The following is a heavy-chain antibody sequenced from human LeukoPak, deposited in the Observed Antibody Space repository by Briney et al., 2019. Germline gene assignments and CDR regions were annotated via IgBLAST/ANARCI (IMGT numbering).Heavy chain of an antibody. CDR3: ARDRSGLMDV. CDR1: GFTSSSYG. V-gene: IGHV3-30*03. CDR2: ISYDGSNK. J-gene: IGHJ6*04. Sequence: GGSLRLSCAASGFTSSSYGMHWVRQAPGKGLEWVAVISYDGSNKYYADSVKGRFTISRDNSKNTLYLQMNSLRAEDTAVYYCARDRSGLMDVWGKGTTVTVSS.